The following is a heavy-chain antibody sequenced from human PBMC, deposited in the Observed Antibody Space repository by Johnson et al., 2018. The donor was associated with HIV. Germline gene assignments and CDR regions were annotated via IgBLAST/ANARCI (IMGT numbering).Heavy chain of an antibody. CDR3: ARGCQVVRGAKEDAFDI. J-gene: IGHJ3*02. V-gene: IGHV3-30-3*01. CDR2: ISSDGTNK. CDR1: GFTFTSYT. Sequence: QVQLVESGGGVVQPGRSLRLSCAASGFTFTSYTIHWVRQAPGKGLEWVALISSDGTNKYYADYVKGRFTIYRDNSKKMLYLQMNSLRAEDTAVYCCARGCQVVRGAKEDAFDIWGQGTMVTVSS. D-gene: IGHD3-10*01.